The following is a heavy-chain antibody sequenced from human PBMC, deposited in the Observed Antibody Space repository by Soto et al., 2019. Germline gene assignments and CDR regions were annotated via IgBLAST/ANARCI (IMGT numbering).Heavy chain of an antibody. CDR1: GYTFISYA. CDR3: ARELQGLYYFDY. J-gene: IGHJ4*02. D-gene: IGHD2-15*01. V-gene: IGHV1-3*01. CDR2: INAGNGNT. Sequence: GASVKASCKASGYTFISYAIHWVRQAPGQRLEWMGWINAGNGNTKYSQKFQGRVTITRDTSASTAYMELTSLRSEDTAVYYCARELQGLYYFDYWGQGTLVTVSS.